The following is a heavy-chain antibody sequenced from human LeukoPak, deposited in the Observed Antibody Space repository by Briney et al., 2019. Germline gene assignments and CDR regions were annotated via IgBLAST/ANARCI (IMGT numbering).Heavy chain of an antibody. V-gene: IGHV3-30-3*01. CDR3: ARDSEELGYYYYYMDV. CDR1: GFTFSSYA. CDR2: ISYDGSNK. J-gene: IGHJ6*03. Sequence: GGSLRLSCAASGFTFSSYAMHWVRQAPGKGLEWVAVISYDGSNKYYADSVKGRFTISRDNSKNTLDLQMNSLRAEDTAVYYCARDSEELGYYYYYMDVWGKGTTVTVSS. D-gene: IGHD3-3*02.